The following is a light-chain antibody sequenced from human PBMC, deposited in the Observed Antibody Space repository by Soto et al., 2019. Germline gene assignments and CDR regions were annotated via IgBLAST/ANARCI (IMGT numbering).Light chain of an antibody. CDR1: QSISSN. CDR3: HQYGSSPGT. J-gene: IGKJ1*01. CDR2: DAS. V-gene: IGKV3-20*01. Sequence: ERVLTQSPATLSLFPGERATLSCRASQSISSNLALYQQKPGQAPRLLIYDASNRATGIPARFSGSGSGTDFTLTISSLEPEDFALYYCHQYGSSPGTFGQGTKVDIK.